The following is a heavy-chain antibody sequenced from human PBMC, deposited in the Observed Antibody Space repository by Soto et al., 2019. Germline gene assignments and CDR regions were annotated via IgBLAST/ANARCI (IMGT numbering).Heavy chain of an antibody. V-gene: IGHV4-30-2*01. CDR3: ARGKAARTQLTRPLGWLDP. Sequence: PSETLSLTCAVSGGSISSGGYSWSWIRQPPGKGLEWIGYIYHSGSTYYNPSLKSRVTISVDRSKNQFSLKLSSVTAADTAVYYCARGKAARTQLTRPLGWLDPWGPGTMVTVYS. J-gene: IGHJ5*02. CDR2: IYHSGST. D-gene: IGHD6-6*01. CDR1: GGSISSGGYS.